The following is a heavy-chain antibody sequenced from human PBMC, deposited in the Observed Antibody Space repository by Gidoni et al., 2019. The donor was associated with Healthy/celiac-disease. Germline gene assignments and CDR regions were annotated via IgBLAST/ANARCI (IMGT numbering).Heavy chain of an antibody. D-gene: IGHD3-22*01. J-gene: IGHJ4*02. V-gene: IGHV3-30*02. CDR3: AKDDDYYDSSGYYYEDY. Sequence: QVQLVESGGGVVQPGGSLRLSCAASGFTFSSYGMHWVRQAPGKGLEWVAFIRYDGSNKYYADSVKGRFTISRDNSKNTLYLQMNSLRAEDTAVYYCAKDDDYYDSSGYYYEDYWGQGTLVTVSS. CDR2: IRYDGSNK. CDR1: GFTFSSYG.